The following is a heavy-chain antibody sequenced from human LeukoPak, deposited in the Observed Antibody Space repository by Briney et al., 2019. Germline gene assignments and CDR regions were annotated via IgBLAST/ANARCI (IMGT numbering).Heavy chain of an antibody. V-gene: IGHV3-33*01. CDR3: ARSPLKQWLVGGAFDI. CDR1: GFTFSSYG. Sequence: GRSLRLSCAASGFTFSSYGMHWVRQAPGKGLEWVAVIWYDGSNKYYADSVKGRFTISRDNSKNTLYLQMNSLRAEDTAVYYCARSPLKQWLVGGAFDIWGQGTMVTVSS. CDR2: IWYDGSNK. D-gene: IGHD6-19*01. J-gene: IGHJ3*02.